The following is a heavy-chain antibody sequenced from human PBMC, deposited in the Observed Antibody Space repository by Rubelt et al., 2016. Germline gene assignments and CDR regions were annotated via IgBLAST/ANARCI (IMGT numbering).Heavy chain of an antibody. CDR1: GGTFSSYA. CDR3: AREPRSHVSDWYPVVPRLDH. J-gene: IGHJ4*02. Sequence: LVQSGAEVKKPGSSVKVSYKASGGTFSSYAISWVRQAPGQGLEWMGRIIPILGIANYAQKFQGRVTITADKSTSTAYMELRSLRSDDTAVYYCAREPRSHVSDWYPVVPRLDHWGQGTLVTVSS. CDR2: IIPILGIA. D-gene: IGHD6-19*01. V-gene: IGHV1-69*04.